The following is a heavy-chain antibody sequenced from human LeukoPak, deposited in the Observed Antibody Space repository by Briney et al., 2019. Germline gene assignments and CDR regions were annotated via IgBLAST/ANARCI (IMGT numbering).Heavy chain of an antibody. Sequence: GGSLRLSCAASGFTFSSYWMSWVRQAPGKGLEWVANIKRDGSEKYYVDSVKGRFTISRDDAKNSLYLQMNSLRAEDTAVYYCARDRDSSSWYEYWGQGTLVTVSS. CDR1: GFTFSSYW. CDR3: ARDRDSSSWYEY. D-gene: IGHD6-13*01. V-gene: IGHV3-7*01. CDR2: IKRDGSEK. J-gene: IGHJ4*02.